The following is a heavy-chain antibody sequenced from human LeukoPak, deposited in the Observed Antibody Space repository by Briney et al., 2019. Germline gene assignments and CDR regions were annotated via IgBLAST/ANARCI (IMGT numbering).Heavy chain of an antibody. CDR1: GGSSSTYY. V-gene: IGHV4-59*08. J-gene: IGHJ4*02. D-gene: IGHD4-17*01. CDR2: IYYSGST. CDR3: ARHNRYGDFDD. Sequence: PSETLTLTCPVSGGSSSTYYWSWIRQPPGKGLEWIAYIYYSGSTSYNPSLKTRVTISVDMSKNQFSLKLSSVTAADTAVYSCARHNRYGDFDDCGQGTLVTVSS.